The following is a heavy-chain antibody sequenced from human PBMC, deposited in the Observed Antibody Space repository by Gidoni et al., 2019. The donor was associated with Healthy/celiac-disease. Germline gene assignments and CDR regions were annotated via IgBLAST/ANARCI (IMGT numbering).Heavy chain of an antibody. CDR2: ISGSGGST. J-gene: IGHJ3*02. Sequence: EVQLLESGGGLVQPGGSLRLSCAASGFTFSSYAMSWVRQAPGKGLEWVSAISGSGGSTYYADSVKGRFTISRDNSKNTLYLQMNSLRAEDTAVYYCAKVGYYDSSGYYWRDAFDIWGQGTMVTVSS. CDR1: GFTFSSYA. CDR3: AKVGYYDSSGYYWRDAFDI. D-gene: IGHD3-22*01. V-gene: IGHV3-23*01.